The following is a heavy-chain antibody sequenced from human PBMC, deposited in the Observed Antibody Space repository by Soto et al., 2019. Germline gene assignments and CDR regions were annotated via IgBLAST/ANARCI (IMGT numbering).Heavy chain of an antibody. V-gene: IGHV3-21*01. CDR3: ARMRQLRGMDV. D-gene: IGHD6-13*01. CDR1: GFTFSSYS. Sequence: EEQLVESGGGLVKPGGSLRLSCAASGFTFSSYSMNWVRQAPGKGLEWVSSISSSSSYIYYAESVKGRFTISRDNAKNSLYLQMNSLRAEDTAVYYWARMRQLRGMDVWGQGTTVTVSS. CDR2: ISSSSSYI. J-gene: IGHJ6*02.